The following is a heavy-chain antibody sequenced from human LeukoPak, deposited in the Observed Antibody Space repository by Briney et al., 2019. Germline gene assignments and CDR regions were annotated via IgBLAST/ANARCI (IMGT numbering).Heavy chain of an antibody. CDR3: VCDYGGNPGSYFDY. Sequence: GGSLRLSCAASGFTFSSYSMNWVRQAPGKGLEWVSSISSSSSYIYYADSVKGRFTISRDHAKNSLYLQMNSLRAEDTAVYYCVCDYGGNPGSYFDYWGEGTLVTVSS. CDR2: ISSSSSYI. CDR1: GFTFSSYS. D-gene: IGHD4-23*01. J-gene: IGHJ4*02. V-gene: IGHV3-21*01.